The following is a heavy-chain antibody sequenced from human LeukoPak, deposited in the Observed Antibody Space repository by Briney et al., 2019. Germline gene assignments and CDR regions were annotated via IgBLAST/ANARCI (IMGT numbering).Heavy chain of an antibody. CDR3: ARDRWPTNWFDP. J-gene: IGHJ5*02. CDR2: INTDGSST. Sequence: GGSLRLSCAASGFSFRSTWMHWVRQAPGKGLVWVSRINTDGSSTNYADFVKGRFTISRDNAKNTLYLQINSLRAEDTAVYFCARDRWPTNWFDPWGQGTLVTVSS. V-gene: IGHV3-74*01. CDR1: GFSFRSTW. D-gene: IGHD3-16*02.